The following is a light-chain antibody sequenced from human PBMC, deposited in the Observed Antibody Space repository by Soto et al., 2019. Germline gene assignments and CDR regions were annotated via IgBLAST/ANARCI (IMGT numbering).Light chain of an antibody. J-gene: IGLJ1*01. V-gene: IGLV2-11*01. CDR2: DVS. CDR3: CSYAGRYTYV. CDR1: SSDVGGYNY. Sequence: QSALTQPRSVSGSPGQSVTISCTGTSSDVGGYNYVSWYQQHSGKAPKLMIYDVSKRPSGVPDRFSGSKSGNTASLTISGLQTEDEADYYCCSYAGRYTYVFGTGTQLTVL.